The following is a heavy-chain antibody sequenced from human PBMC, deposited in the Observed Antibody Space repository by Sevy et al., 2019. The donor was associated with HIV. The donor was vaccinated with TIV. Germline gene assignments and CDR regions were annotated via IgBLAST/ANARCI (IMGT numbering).Heavy chain of an antibody. CDR1: GFTFSNAW. D-gene: IGHD3-22*01. J-gene: IGHJ4*02. Sequence: GGSLRLSCAVSGFTFSNAWMNWVRQAPGTGLQWVGLIKSKIDGETTDYVAPVKGRFTISRDDSTNTLYLQMNSLKTQDTGVYYCATAPGYYDSAPFDYWGPGTLVTVSS. CDR2: IKSKIDGETT. V-gene: IGHV3-15*01. CDR3: ATAPGYYDSAPFDY.